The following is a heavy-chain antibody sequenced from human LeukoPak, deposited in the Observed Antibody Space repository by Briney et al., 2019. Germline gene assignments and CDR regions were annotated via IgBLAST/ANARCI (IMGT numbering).Heavy chain of an antibody. D-gene: IGHD6-19*01. CDR1: GFTFSSYS. CDR3: ARDEEGDGSGWYNF. J-gene: IGHJ4*02. Sequence: GGSLRLSCAASGFTFSSYSMNWVRQAPGKGLEWVSYISSSSSTIYYADSAKGRFTISRDNAKNSLYLQMNSLRAEDTAVYYCARDEEGDGSGWYNFWGQGTLVTVSS. CDR2: ISSSSSTI. V-gene: IGHV3-48*04.